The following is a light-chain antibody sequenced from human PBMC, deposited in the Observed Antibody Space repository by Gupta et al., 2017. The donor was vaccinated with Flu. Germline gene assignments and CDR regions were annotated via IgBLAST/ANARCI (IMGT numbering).Light chain of an antibody. J-gene: IGKJ1*01. CDR3: MQSTPWPWT. Sequence: DVVLTQSPLSLSVTLGQPASISCRSSQSVVYSDGNTYFNWFHQRPGQAPRRLIYKVSNRDSGVPDRFSGGWSGTDFTLTISRVEAEDVGVYFCMQSTPWPWTFGQGTKLEI. V-gene: IGKV2-30*01. CDR1: QSVVYSDGNTY. CDR2: KVS.